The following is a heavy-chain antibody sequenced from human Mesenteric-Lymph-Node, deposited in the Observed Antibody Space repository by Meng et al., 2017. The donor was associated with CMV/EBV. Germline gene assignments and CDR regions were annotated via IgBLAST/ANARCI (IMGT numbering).Heavy chain of an antibody. CDR2: INPTTGAT. V-gene: IGHV1-2*02. D-gene: IGHD2-8*01. J-gene: IGHJ5*02. CDR3: ARDLTGYCTITTCYKPWFDP. Sequence: ASVKVSCKASGGTFSSYAISWVRQAPGQGLEWMGWINPTTGATKSAQKFQGRIIMTRDTSISTDYMELSRLTSDDTAVYYCARDLTGYCTITTCYKPWFDPWGQGTLVTVSS. CDR1: GGTFSSYA.